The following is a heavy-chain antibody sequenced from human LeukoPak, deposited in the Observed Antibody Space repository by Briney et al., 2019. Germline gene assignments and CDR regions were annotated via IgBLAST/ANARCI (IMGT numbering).Heavy chain of an antibody. V-gene: IGHV4-59*01. D-gene: IGHD2/OR15-2a*01. CDR2: MYYSGST. CDR3: AREATTSGYYYMDV. J-gene: IGHJ6*03. CDR1: GYSISSYY. Sequence: TSETLSLTCTVSGYSISSYYWSWIRQPPGKGLEWIGYMYYSGSTNYNPSLKSRVTISVDRSKNQFSLKLSSVTAADTAVYYCAREATTSGYYYMDVWGKGTTVTVSS.